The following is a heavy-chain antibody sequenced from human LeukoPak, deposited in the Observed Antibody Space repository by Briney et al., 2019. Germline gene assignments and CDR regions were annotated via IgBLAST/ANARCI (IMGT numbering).Heavy chain of an antibody. CDR3: ARGRIVVVPAARNWLDP. CDR2: INHSGST. CDR1: GGSFSGYY. V-gene: IGHV4-34*01. D-gene: IGHD2-2*01. J-gene: IGHJ5*02. Sequence: SETLSLTCAVYGGSFSGYYWSWIRQPPGKGLEWIGEINHSGSTNYNPSLKSRVTISVDTSKNQFSLKLSSVTAADTAVYYCARGRIVVVPAARNWLDPWGQGTLVTVSS.